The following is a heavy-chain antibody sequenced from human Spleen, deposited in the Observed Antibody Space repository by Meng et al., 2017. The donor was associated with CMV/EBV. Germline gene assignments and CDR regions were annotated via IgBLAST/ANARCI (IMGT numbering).Heavy chain of an antibody. CDR1: GGSISSYY. CDR3: ARGRRGGTYYFDY. J-gene: IGHJ4*02. CDR2: ISSSSSHV. Sequence: ETLSLTCTVSGGSISSYYWSWIRQPPGKGLEWVSSISSSSSHVHYADSVKGRFTVSRDNAGSSLFLQMNSLRVEDTGVYYCARGRRGGTYYFDYWGQGSLVTVSS. V-gene: IGHV3-21*06. D-gene: IGHD1-26*01.